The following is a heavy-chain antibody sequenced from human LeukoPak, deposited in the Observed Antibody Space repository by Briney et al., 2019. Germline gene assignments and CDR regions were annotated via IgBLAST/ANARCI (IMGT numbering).Heavy chain of an antibody. Sequence: GGSLRLSCAASGFTFSSYGMHWVRQAPGKGLEWVAVIWYDGSNKYYADSVKGRFTISRDNSKNTLYLQMNSLRAEDTAVYYCARVAVWFRELLSWFDPWGQGTLVTVSS. D-gene: IGHD3-10*01. CDR1: GFTFSSYG. CDR2: IWYDGSNK. CDR3: ARVAVWFRELLSWFDP. J-gene: IGHJ5*02. V-gene: IGHV3-33*01.